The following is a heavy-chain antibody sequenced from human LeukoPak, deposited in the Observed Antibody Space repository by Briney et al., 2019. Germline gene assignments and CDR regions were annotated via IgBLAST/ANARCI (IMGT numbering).Heavy chain of an antibody. D-gene: IGHD3-3*01. Sequence: PGGSLRLSCAASGFTFSSYSMNWVRQAPGKGLEWVSYISSSSSTIYYADSVKGRFTISRDNAKNSLYLQMNSLRDEDTAVYYCARKNYDFWSGYYLDYWGQGTLVTVSS. J-gene: IGHJ4*02. V-gene: IGHV3-48*02. CDR1: GFTFSSYS. CDR2: ISSSSSTI. CDR3: ARKNYDFWSGYYLDY.